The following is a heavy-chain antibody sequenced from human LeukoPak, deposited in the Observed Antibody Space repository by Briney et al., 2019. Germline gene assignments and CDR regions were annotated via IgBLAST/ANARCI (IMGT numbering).Heavy chain of an antibody. CDR1: GFTFSSYS. CDR3: ARRYRYYYGSGSSPSNWFDP. CDR2: ISGSSSYI. V-gene: IGHV3-21*01. D-gene: IGHD3-10*01. J-gene: IGHJ5*02. Sequence: GGSLRLSCAASGFTFSSYSMNWVRQAPGKGLEWVSFISGSSSYIYYADSVKGRFTISRDNARTSLYLQMNSLRAEDTAVYYCARRYRYYYGSGSSPSNWFDPWGQGTLVTVSS.